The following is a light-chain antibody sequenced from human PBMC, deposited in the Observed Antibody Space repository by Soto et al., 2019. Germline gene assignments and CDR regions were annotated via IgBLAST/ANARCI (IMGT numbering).Light chain of an antibody. J-gene: IGKJ1*01. CDR3: HQYNISPST. Sequence: EIVLTQSPGTLSLSPGERVTLSCRASQSVSSSYVAWYQQKPGQAPRLLIYGASSRATGIPDRFSGSGSGTDFTLTISRLEPEDLAVYYCHQYNISPSTVGQATKVEIK. V-gene: IGKV3-20*01. CDR2: GAS. CDR1: QSVSSSY.